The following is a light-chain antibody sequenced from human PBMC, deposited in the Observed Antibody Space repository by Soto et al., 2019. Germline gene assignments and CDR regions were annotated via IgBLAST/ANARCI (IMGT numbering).Light chain of an antibody. Sequence: IAFTHPTAPVSLSLGDRSTLSCRASQSVNNYVAWYQQKPGQAPRLLIYDASKRATGIPARFSGSGSGTDFTLTVSSLEPEDFVIYFCQQRSGWPVTFGQGGLLEIK. J-gene: IGKJ5*01. CDR3: QQRSGWPVT. CDR1: QSVNNY. V-gene: IGKV3-11*01. CDR2: DAS.